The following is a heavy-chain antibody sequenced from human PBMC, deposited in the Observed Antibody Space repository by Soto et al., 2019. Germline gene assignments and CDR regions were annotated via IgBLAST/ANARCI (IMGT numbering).Heavy chain of an antibody. V-gene: IGHV3-33*01. J-gene: IGHJ6*03. CDR3: ARDRVVLMVYYIDV. Sequence: QVQLVESGGGVDQPGRSLRLSCAASGFTFSSYGMHWVRQAPGKGLEWVAVIWYDGSNKYYADYVKGRFTISRDNSKNTLYLQMNSLRAEDTGGYYCARDRVVLMVYYIDVWGKGPTVTVSS. CDR1: GFTFSSYG. D-gene: IGHD2-8*01. CDR2: IWYDGSNK.